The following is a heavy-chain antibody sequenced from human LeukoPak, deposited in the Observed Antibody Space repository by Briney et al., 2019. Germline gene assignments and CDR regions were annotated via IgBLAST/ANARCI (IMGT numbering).Heavy chain of an antibody. V-gene: IGHV4-59*01. J-gene: IGHJ6*02. CDR2: IFYSGST. CDR1: GGSISSYY. CDR3: ARDGSSGNYAYYGMDV. D-gene: IGHD3-10*01. Sequence: PSETLSLTCIVSGGSISSYYWSWIRQPPGKGLEWIGYIFYSGSTNYNPSLKSRVTFSVYTSKNQFSLKLSSVTAADTAVYYCARDGSSGNYAYYGMDVWGQGTTVTVSS.